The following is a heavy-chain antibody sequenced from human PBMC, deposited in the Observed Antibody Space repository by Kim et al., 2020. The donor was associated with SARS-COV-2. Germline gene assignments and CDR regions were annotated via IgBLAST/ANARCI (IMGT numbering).Heavy chain of an antibody. V-gene: IGHV4-39*07. J-gene: IGHJ3*02. Sequence: SETLSLTCTVSGGSISSSSYYWGWIRQPPGKGLEWIGSIYYSGSTYYNPSLKSRVTISVDTSKNQFSLKLSSVTAAGTAVYYCARVGCSGGSCYSSYDAFDIWGQGTMVTVSS. D-gene: IGHD2-15*01. CDR3: ARVGCSGGSCYSSYDAFDI. CDR2: IYYSGST. CDR1: GGSISSSSYY.